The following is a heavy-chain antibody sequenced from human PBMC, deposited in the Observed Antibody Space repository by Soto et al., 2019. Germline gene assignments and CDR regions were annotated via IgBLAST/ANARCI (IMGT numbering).Heavy chain of an antibody. V-gene: IGHV4-59*01. Sequence: PSETLSLTCTVSGGSISSYYWSWIRQPPGKGLEWIGYIYYSGSTNYNPSLKSRVTISVDTSKNQFSLKLSSVTAADTAVYYCARDRGELLWFGDSPGPYYYYYGMDVWGQGTTVTVSS. D-gene: IGHD3-10*01. CDR2: IYYSGST. J-gene: IGHJ6*02. CDR1: GGSISSYY. CDR3: ARDRGELLWFGDSPGPYYYYYGMDV.